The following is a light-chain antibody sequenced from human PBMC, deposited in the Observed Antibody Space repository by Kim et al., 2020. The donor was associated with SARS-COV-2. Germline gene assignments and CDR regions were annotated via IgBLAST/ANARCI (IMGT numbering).Light chain of an antibody. CDR1: QNITTY. J-gene: IGKJ5*01. CDR3: QQTYTIPVT. CDR2: AAS. Sequence: DIQMTQSPSSLSASVGDTVTISCRASQNITTYFNWYQQRPGTAPKLLIYAASDLESGVPSRFSGSGSGTDFTLTISSLQPEDFATYQCQQTYTIPVTFGQETRREIK. V-gene: IGKV1-39*01.